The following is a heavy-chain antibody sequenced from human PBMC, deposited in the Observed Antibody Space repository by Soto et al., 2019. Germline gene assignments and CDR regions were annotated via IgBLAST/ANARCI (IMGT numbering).Heavy chain of an antibody. CDR3: ARDFGGYCSGGSCYYYYYMDV. CDR2: ISSSSSTM. CDR1: GFTFSSYS. J-gene: IGHJ6*03. Sequence: GGSLRLTCAASGFTFSSYSMNWVRQAPGKGLEWVSYISSSSSTMYYADSVKGRFTISRDNAKNSLYLLMNSLRAEDTAVYYCARDFGGYCSGGSCYYYYYMDVWGKGTTVTVSS. V-gene: IGHV3-48*01. D-gene: IGHD2-15*01.